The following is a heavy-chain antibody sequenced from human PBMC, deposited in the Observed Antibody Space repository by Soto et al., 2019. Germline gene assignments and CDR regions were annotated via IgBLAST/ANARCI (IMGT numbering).Heavy chain of an antibody. D-gene: IGHD2-15*01. CDR1: GFTFSSYW. CDR3: ARDQGYCSGGSCYLAVY. V-gene: IGHV3-74*01. CDR2: INSDGSST. J-gene: IGHJ4*02. Sequence: GGSLRLSCAASGFTFSSYWMHWVRQAPGKGLVWVSRINSDGSSTGYADSVMGRFTISRDNAKNTLYLQMNSLRAEDTAVYYCARDQGYCSGGSCYLAVYWGQGTLVSVSS.